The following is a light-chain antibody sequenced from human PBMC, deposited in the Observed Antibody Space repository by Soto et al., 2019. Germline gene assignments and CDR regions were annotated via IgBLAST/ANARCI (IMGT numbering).Light chain of an antibody. CDR1: QTASSSH. CDR3: QQYGRSPYT. V-gene: IGKV3-20*01. J-gene: IGKJ2*01. CDR2: DAS. Sequence: EIVLTQSPGALSLSPGERATLSCGASQTASSSHLAWYQQKPGQAPRLLIYDASSRATGISDRFSGSGSGTDFTLTISRLEPEDFEVYYCQQYGRSPYTFGQGTTVDIK.